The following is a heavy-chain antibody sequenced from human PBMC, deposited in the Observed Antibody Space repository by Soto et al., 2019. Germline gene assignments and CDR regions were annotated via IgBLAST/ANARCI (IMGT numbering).Heavy chain of an antibody. V-gene: IGHV3-48*01. J-gene: IGHJ4*02. CDR2: ISSSSSTI. CDR3: ARDRGIVVVPAAMPDYFDY. CDR1: GFTFSSYS. D-gene: IGHD2-2*01. Sequence: GGSLRLSCAASGFTFSSYSMNWVRQAPGKGLEWVSYISSSSSTIYYADSVKGRFTISGDNAKNSLYLQMNSLRAEDTAVYYCARDRGIVVVPAAMPDYFDYWGQGTLVTVSS.